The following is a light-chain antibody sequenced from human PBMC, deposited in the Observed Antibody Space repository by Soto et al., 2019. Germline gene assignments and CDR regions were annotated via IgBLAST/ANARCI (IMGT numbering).Light chain of an antibody. CDR2: EVT. CDR3: ASFTTSTTWV. V-gene: IGLV2-14*01. CDR1: NSDIGAYNY. Sequence: QSALTQPASVSGSPGQSITISCSGTNSDIGAYNYVSWYQQLPGKAPKLMIYEVTNRPSGVSDRFSGSKSGNTASLTISGLRAEDEVDYYCASFTTSTTWVFGGGTKLTVL. J-gene: IGLJ3*02.